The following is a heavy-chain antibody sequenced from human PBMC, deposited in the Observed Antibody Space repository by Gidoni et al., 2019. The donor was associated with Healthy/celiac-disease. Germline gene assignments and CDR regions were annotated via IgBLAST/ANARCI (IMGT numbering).Heavy chain of an antibody. V-gene: IGHV3-23*01. CDR1: GFTVSSYA. J-gene: IGHJ4*02. CDR2: ISGSGGST. CDR3: AKDPQVGATTEDY. D-gene: IGHD1-26*01. Sequence: EVQLLESGGGLVQPWGSLRLSCAASGFTVSSYAMSWVRQAPGKGVGGVSAISGSGGSTYYADSVKGRFTISRDNSKNTLYLQMNSLRAEDTAVYYCAKDPQVGATTEDYWGQGTLVTVSS.